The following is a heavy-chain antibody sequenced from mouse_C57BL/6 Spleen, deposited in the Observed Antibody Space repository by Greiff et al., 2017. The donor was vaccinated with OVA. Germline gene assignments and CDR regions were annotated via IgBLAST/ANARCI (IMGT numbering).Heavy chain of an antibody. CDR3: ARLGDYFGY. CDR2: ISYDGSN. J-gene: IGHJ3*01. Sequence: DVHLVESGPGLVKPSQSLSLTCSVTGYSITSGYYWNWIRQFPGNKLEWMGYISYDGSNNYNPSLKNRISITRDTSKNQFFLKLNSVTTEDTAKYYCARLGDYFGYWGQGTLVTVSA. CDR1: GYSITSGYY. D-gene: IGHD2-4*01. V-gene: IGHV3-6*01.